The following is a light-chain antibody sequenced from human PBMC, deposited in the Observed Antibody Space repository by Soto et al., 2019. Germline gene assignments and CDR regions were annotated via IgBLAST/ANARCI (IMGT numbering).Light chain of an antibody. CDR1: GSKIGANT. J-gene: IGLJ2*01. CDR2: SNS. CDR3: AAWDDSLKGVV. V-gene: IGLV1-44*01. Sequence: QPVLTQPPSASGTPGQRVTISCSGSGSKIGANTENWYQHLPGTAPKLLIYSNSQRPSGVPDRFSGSKSGTSASLAISGLQSEDEADYYCAAWDDSLKGVVFGGGTKLTVL.